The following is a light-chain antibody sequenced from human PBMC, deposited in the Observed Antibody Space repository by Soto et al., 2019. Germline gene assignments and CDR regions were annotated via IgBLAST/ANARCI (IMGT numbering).Light chain of an antibody. CDR2: AVS. Sequence: EIMITQTPGTLSASPGERATLSCRASQSVSSILAWYQQKPGQAPRLLIYAVSTRATGIPARFSGSGSGTEFTLTISSLQSEDFAVYYCPQYNKWPLTFGQGTKVEIK. CDR1: QSVSSI. J-gene: IGKJ1*01. CDR3: PQYNKWPLT. V-gene: IGKV3-15*01.